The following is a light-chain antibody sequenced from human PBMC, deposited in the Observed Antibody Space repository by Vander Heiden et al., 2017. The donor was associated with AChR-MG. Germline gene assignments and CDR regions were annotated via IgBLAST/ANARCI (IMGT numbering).Light chain of an antibody. CDR3: QQDDSYSLT. CDR2: AAS. V-gene: IGKV1-8*01. J-gene: IGKJ4*01. Sequence: AIRMTQSPSSLSASTGDRVTITCRASQGISSYLAWYQQKPGKAPKLLIYAASSLQSGVPSRFSGSGSGTDFTLTISCLQSEDFATYYCQQDDSYSLTFGGGTKVEIK. CDR1: QGISSY.